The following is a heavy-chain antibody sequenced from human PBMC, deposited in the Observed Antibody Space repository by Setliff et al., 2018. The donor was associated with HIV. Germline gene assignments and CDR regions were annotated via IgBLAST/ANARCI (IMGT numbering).Heavy chain of an antibody. CDR2: INPADSDT. D-gene: IGHD3-10*01. CDR3: ARLPGGSVYYVDY. V-gene: IGHV5-51*01. J-gene: IGHJ4*02. Sequence: GESLKISCKGSGYSFTTYWIAWVRQMPGEGLEWMGIINPADSDTRYSPSFQGQVTFSADKPINTAYLQWSGLKASSTAIYYCARLPGGSVYYVDYWGQGTLVTVSS. CDR1: GYSFTTYW.